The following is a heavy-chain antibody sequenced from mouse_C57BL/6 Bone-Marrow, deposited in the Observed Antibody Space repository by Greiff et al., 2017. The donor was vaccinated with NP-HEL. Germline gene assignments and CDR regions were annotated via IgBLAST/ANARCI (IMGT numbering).Heavy chain of an antibody. V-gene: IGHV14-4*01. CDR1: GFNIKDDY. CDR2: IDPENGDT. CDR3: TTGDGYYVGYFDV. J-gene: IGHJ1*03. Sequence: VQLQQSGAELVRPGASVKLSCTASGFNIKDDYMHWVKQRPEQGLEWIGWIDPENGDTEYASKFQGKATITADTSSNTAYLQLSSLTSEDTAVYYCTTGDGYYVGYFDVWGTGTTVTVSS. D-gene: IGHD2-3*01.